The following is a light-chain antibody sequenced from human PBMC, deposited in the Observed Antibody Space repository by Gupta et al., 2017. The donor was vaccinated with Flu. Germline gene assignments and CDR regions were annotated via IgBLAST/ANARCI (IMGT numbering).Light chain of an antibody. CDR2: HDC. Sequence: GKTARITCAGDTIGGKTVHGYQQKAGQAPAVVVYHDCDRPSGIPERFSGSNSGNTATLTISRVEAGDEADYYCQVGDSSSHYRVFGGGTKLTVL. J-gene: IGLJ2*01. CDR3: QVGDSSSHYRV. V-gene: IGLV3-21*03. CDR1: TIGGKT.